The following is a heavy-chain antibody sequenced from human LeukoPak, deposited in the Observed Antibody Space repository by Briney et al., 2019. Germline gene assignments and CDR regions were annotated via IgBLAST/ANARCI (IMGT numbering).Heavy chain of an antibody. V-gene: IGHV4-4*02. Sequence: PSGTLSLTCAVSGGSISSSNWWSWVRQPPGKGLGWIGEIYHSGSTNYNPSPKSRVTISVDKSKNQFSLKLSSVTAADTAVYYCARAARTDGYKSYFDYWGQGTLVTVSS. CDR3: ARAARTDGYKSYFDY. J-gene: IGHJ4*02. D-gene: IGHD5-24*01. CDR1: GGSISSSNW. CDR2: IYHSGST.